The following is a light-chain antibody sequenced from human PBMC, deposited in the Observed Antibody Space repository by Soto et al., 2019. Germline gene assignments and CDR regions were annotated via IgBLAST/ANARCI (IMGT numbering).Light chain of an antibody. CDR3: YATTDNNLGV. Sequence: SYELTQPSSVSVSPGQTARITCSGDLLAEKHARWFQQKPGQAPVLVIYKDTERPSGIPGRFSGTSSGTTVTLTIGGAQVEDEADDYCYATTDNNLGVFGGGTKLTVL. CDR2: KDT. CDR1: LLAEKH. V-gene: IGLV3-27*01. J-gene: IGLJ2*01.